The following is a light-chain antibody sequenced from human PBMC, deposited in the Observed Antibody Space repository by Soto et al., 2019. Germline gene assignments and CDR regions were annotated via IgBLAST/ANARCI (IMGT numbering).Light chain of an antibody. Sequence: ILMTQTPLSLSIIPGQTASISCTSSQSLLHSDGKTYFYWYVQKAGQAPQPLIYEVSNRFSGVPERFSGSGSRTDFTLKISRVEADDVGIYYCMQAIDIPWTFGQGTKVEIK. CDR2: EVS. CDR3: MQAIDIPWT. V-gene: IGKV2-29*03. J-gene: IGKJ1*01. CDR1: QSLLHSDGKTY.